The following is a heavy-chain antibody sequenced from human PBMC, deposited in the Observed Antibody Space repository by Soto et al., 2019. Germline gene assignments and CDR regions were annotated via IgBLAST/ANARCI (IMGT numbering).Heavy chain of an antibody. V-gene: IGHV3-23*01. Sequence: GGSLRLSCAASGFTFSSYAMSWVRQAPGKGLEWVSAISGSGGSTYYADSVKGWFTISRDNSKNTLYLQMNSLRAEDTAVYYCAKQQWLVKSLYFDYWGQGTLVTVSS. CDR3: AKQQWLVKSLYFDY. CDR2: ISGSGGST. J-gene: IGHJ4*02. CDR1: GFTFSSYA. D-gene: IGHD6-19*01.